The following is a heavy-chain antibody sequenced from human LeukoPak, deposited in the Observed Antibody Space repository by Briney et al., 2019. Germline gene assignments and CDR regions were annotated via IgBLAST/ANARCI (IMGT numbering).Heavy chain of an antibody. CDR3: ARDQQPLDTLFDY. CDR2: ISSSGSTI. D-gene: IGHD6-13*01. Sequence: GGSLRLSCAASGFTFSDYYMSWIRQAPGKGLEWVSYISSSGSTIYYADSVKGRFTISRDNAKNSLYLQMNSLRAEDTAVYYRARDQQPLDTLFDYWGQGTLVTVSS. V-gene: IGHV3-11*04. CDR1: GFTFSDYY. J-gene: IGHJ4*02.